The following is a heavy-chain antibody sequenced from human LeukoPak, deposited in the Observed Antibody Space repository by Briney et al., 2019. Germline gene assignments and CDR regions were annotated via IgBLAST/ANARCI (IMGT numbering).Heavy chain of an antibody. CDR1: GFTFSSYS. CDR3: ARDLGGYDSSGYSFFDY. Sequence: GGSLRLSCAASGFTFSSYSMNWVRQAPGKGLEWVSYISSSSSTIYYADSVKGRFTISRDNAKNSLYLQMNSLRAEDTAVYYCARDLGGYDSSGYSFFDYWGQGTLVTVSS. D-gene: IGHD3-22*01. J-gene: IGHJ4*02. CDR2: ISSSSSTI. V-gene: IGHV3-48*04.